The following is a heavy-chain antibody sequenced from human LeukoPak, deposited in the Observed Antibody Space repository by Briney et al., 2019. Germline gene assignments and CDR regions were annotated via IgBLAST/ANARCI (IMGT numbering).Heavy chain of an antibody. Sequence: PGGSLRLSCAASGFTFSSYGMHWVRQAPGKGLEWVAVIWYDGSNKYYADSVKGRFTISRDNPKNTLYVQMNSLRAEDTAVYYCAKEMSMVGATWGDPYFDYWGQGTLVTVSS. CDR3: AKEMSMVGATWGDPYFDY. CDR1: GFTFSSYG. D-gene: IGHD1-26*01. CDR2: IWYDGSNK. V-gene: IGHV3-33*06. J-gene: IGHJ4*02.